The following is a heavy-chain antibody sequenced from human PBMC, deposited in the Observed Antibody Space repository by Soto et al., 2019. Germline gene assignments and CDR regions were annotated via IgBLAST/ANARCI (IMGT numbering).Heavy chain of an antibody. Sequence: QVQLVQSGAEVRKPGSSVKVSCTVSGGTSHRHAFSWVRQAPGHGFEWMGVFVPMFGAPTYADKFQDRVIITAEEDMTTVHMVLTSLRSEDTAVYFCARVRMFTGQSSTIAGVVNYFDYWGQGTLVTVSS. V-gene: IGHV1-69*01. CDR3: ARVRMFTGQSSTIAGVVNYFDY. D-gene: IGHD1-1*01. CDR1: GGTSHRHA. CDR2: FVPMFGAP. J-gene: IGHJ4*02.